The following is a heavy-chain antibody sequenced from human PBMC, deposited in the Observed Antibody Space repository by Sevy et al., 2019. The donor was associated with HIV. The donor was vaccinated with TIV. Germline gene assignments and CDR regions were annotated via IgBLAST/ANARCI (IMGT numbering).Heavy chain of an antibody. CDR3: ARHSHGSGTYYVPFDS. CDR1: GYSITSGYL. J-gene: IGHJ4*02. V-gene: IGHV4-38-2*01. CDR2: VFHSGST. Sequence: SETLSLTCAVSGYSITSGYLWGWIRQPPGKGLEWIGSVFHSGSTYYNPSLNSRVIISVDTSKNQFSLKLNSVTAADTAVYYCARHSHGSGTYYVPFDSWGQGTRVTVS. D-gene: IGHD3-10*01.